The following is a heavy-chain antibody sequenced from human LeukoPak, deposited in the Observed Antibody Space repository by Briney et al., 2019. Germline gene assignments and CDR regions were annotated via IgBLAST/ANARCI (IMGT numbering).Heavy chain of an antibody. CDR3: ARGPGLEWLFLFDY. D-gene: IGHD3-3*01. V-gene: IGHV3-53*01. Sequence: GGSLRLSCAASGFTVSSNYMSWVRQAPGKGLVWGAGIYSGGSTYYADSVKGRFTISRDNSKNTLYLQMNSLRAEDTAVYYCARGPGLEWLFLFDYWGQGTLVTVSS. CDR2: IYSGGST. CDR1: GFTVSSNY. J-gene: IGHJ4*02.